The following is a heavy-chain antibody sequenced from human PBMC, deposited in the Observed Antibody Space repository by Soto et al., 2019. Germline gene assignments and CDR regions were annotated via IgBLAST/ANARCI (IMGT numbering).Heavy chain of an antibody. V-gene: IGHV3-74*01. J-gene: IGHJ6*02. CDR2: INSDGSST. CDR1: GFTFSSYW. Sequence: GGSLRLSCAASGFTFSSYWMHWVRQAPGKGLVWVSRINSDGSSTSYADSVKGRFTISRDNAKNTLYLQMNSLRAEDTAVYYCARGELLGESFWSGYYPASLYYGMDVWGQGTTVTVSS. CDR3: ARGELLGESFWSGYYPASLYYGMDV. D-gene: IGHD3-3*01.